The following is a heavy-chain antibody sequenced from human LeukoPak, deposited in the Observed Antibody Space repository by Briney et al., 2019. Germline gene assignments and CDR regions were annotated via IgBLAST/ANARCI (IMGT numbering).Heavy chain of an antibody. CDR1: GFNVRYNY. D-gene: IGHD1-26*01. CDR3: AKPTKGWVGAIPVLASLFDY. J-gene: IGHJ4*02. Sequence: PGGSLRLACTASGFNVRYNYMAWTSQAPGKGLEWVAIIYSNSGTYYTDSVNGRFTISRDNSRNTVSLQMDSLRVEDTAVYYCAKPTKGWVGAIPVLASLFDYWGQGTLVTVSS. CDR2: IYSNSGT. V-gene: IGHV3-66*04.